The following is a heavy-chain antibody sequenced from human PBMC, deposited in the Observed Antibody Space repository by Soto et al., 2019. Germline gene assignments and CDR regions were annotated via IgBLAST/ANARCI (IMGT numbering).Heavy chain of an antibody. V-gene: IGHV3-30*18. CDR3: AKSGSGSYYGIDY. Sequence: GGSLRLSCAASGFTFSSYGMHWVRQAPGKGLEWVAVISYDGSNKYYADSVKGRFTISRDNSKNTLYLQMNSLRAVDTAVYYCAKSGSGSYYGIDYWGQGTLVTVSS. J-gene: IGHJ4*02. D-gene: IGHD1-26*01. CDR1: GFTFSSYG. CDR2: ISYDGSNK.